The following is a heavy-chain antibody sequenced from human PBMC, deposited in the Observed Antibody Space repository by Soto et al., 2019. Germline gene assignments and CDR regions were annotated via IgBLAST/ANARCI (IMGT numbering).Heavy chain of an antibody. V-gene: IGHV4-39*01. D-gene: IGHD5-12*01. J-gene: IGHJ5*02. Sequence: SETLSLTCSVSGRSISEINSYWGWIRQTPGEGLEWIGTIHHTGSTYYNPSLKSRVIVSLDTSKNQFSLKLSSVTAADTALYYCARPEGGYGSGYSWFDPWGQGTRVTVSS. CDR1: GRSISEINSY. CDR3: ARPEGGYGSGYSWFDP. CDR2: IHHTGST.